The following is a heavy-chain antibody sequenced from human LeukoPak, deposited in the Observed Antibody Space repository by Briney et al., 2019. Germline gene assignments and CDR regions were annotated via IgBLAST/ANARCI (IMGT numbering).Heavy chain of an antibody. Sequence: VKVSCKASGGTFSSYAISWVRQAPGQGLERMGGIIPIFGTANYAQKFQGRVTITADESTSTAYMELSSLRSEDTAVYYCAREATEHNDFWSGYSTHFDYWGQGTLVTVSS. CDR2: IIPIFGTA. D-gene: IGHD3-3*01. J-gene: IGHJ4*02. CDR1: GGTFSSYA. CDR3: AREATEHNDFWSGYSTHFDY. V-gene: IGHV1-69*01.